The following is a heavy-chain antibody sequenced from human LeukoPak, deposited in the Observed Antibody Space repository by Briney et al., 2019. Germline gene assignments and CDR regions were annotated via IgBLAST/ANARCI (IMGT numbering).Heavy chain of an antibody. CDR3: ARYYYDSSAKSWYFDY. CDR1: GYSFTSYW. Sequence: GEPLKISCKGSGYSFTSYWIGWVRQMPGKGLEWMGIIYPGDSDTRYSPSFRGQVTISADKSISTAYLQWSSLKASDTAMYYCARYYYDSSAKSWYFDYWGQGTLVTVSS. J-gene: IGHJ4*02. D-gene: IGHD3-22*01. V-gene: IGHV5-51*01. CDR2: IYPGDSDT.